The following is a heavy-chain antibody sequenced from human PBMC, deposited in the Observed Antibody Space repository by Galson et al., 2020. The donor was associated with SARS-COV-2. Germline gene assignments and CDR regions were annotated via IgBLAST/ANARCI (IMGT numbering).Heavy chain of an antibody. D-gene: IGHD2-21*01. CDR2: IFFDGSEK. CDR1: GFTFSDHA. Sequence: GGSLRLSCAASGFTFSDHAMHWVRQAPGKGLEWVAQIFFDGSEKYYGDSVRGRFTISRDSSKNTVYLQMNNLRVDDTAVYYCARDGQSIRCWAFGYWGQGTLLTVSS. CDR3: ARDGQSIRCWAFGY. V-gene: IGHV3-33*01. J-gene: IGHJ4*02.